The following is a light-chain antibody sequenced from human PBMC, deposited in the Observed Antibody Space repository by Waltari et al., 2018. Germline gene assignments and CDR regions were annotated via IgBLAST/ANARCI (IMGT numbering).Light chain of an antibody. CDR1: QSVSSN. J-gene: IGKJ4*01. CDR3: QQYDNWPLT. V-gene: IGKV3-15*01. CDR2: GAS. Sequence: EIVMTQSPGTLSVSPGARATLSCRASQSVSSNVAWYQQKPGQAPRLLIYGASTRATAIPARFSGSGSGTEFTLTISSLQSADFAVYYCQQYDNWPLTFGGGTNVEIK.